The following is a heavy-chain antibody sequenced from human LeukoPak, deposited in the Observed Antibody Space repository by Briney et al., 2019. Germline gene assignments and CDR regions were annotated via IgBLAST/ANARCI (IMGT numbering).Heavy chain of an antibody. CDR3: ANHPTTYPTRY. CDR2: ISSSSSTI. D-gene: IGHD1-1*01. CDR1: GFTFSSYS. V-gene: IGHV3-48*02. J-gene: IGHJ4*02. Sequence: AGYLRLSCAASGFTFSSYSMNWVRQAPGKGLEWVSYISSSSSTIYYADSVKGRFTISRDNAKNSLHLQMYSLRHDDTAVYGCANHPTTYPTRYWGQGILVTVSS.